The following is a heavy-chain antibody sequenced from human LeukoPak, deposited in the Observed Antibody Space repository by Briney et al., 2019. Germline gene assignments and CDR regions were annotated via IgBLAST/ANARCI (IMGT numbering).Heavy chain of an antibody. CDR1: GGSISSYY. D-gene: IGHD4-17*01. V-gene: IGHV4-59*12. Sequence: SETLSLTCTVSGGSISSYYWSWIRQPPGKGLEWIGSIYYSGSTYYNPSLKSRVTISVDTSKNQFSLKLSSVTTADTAVYYCAREGDYGHAFDIWGQGTMVTVSS. CDR3: AREGDYGHAFDI. CDR2: IYYSGST. J-gene: IGHJ3*02.